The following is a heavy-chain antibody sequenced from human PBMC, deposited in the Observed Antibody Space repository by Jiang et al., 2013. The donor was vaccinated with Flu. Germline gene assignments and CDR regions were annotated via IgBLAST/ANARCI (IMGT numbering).Heavy chain of an antibody. Sequence: VRVVLQGSGYTFSAYYIHWVRQAPGQGLEWMGWINPDSGGTSYAQKFQDWVTLTRDTSINTVYMDLTRLRSDDTATYYCARVRTGTGAFDFWGQGTMVAVSS. V-gene: IGHV1-2*04. CDR1: GYTFSAYY. CDR3: ARVRTGTGAFDF. J-gene: IGHJ3*01. CDR2: INPDSGGT. D-gene: IGHD1-1*01.